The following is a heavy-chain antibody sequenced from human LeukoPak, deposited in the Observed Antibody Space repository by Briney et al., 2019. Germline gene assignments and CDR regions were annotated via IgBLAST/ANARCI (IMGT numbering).Heavy chain of an antibody. V-gene: IGHV4-61*02. CDR3: GGTRRYCSGGSCYNWFDP. CDR2: IYASGST. Sequence: SETLSLTCTVSGGSISSDIFYWSWIRQPAGKGLEWIGRIYASGSTTYNSSLKSRVAISIDTSKNQFSLQLTSVTAADTAVYYCGGTRRYCSGGSCYNWFDPWGQGTLVTVSS. D-gene: IGHD2-15*01. CDR1: GGSISSDIFY. J-gene: IGHJ5*02.